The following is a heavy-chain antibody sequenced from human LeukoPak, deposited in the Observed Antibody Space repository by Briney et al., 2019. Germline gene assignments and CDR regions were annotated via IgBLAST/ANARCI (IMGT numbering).Heavy chain of an antibody. CDR3: AKSGAARFDY. CDR2: LYSDGST. D-gene: IGHD6-6*01. V-gene: IGHV3-53*01. J-gene: IGHJ4*02. CDR1: GFTVSRNY. Sequence: GGSLRLSCAASGFTVSRNYMSWVRQAPGKGLEWVSVLYSDGSTYHADSVKGRFTTSRDNSKNTLYLQMNSLRAEDTAVYYCAKSGAARFDYWGQGTLVTVSS.